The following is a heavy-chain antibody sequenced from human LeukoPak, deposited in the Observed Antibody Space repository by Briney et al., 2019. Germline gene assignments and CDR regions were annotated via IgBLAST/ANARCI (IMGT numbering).Heavy chain of an antibody. CDR1: GFTFSDYY. Sequence: PGGSLRLSCAASGFTFSDYYVNWIRQAPGKGLEWVSVIYSGGSTYYADSVKGRFTISRDNSKNTLYLQMNSLRAEDTAVYYCAANDFWSGYYSYWGQGTLVTVSS. D-gene: IGHD3-3*01. CDR2: IYSGGST. J-gene: IGHJ4*02. V-gene: IGHV3-53*01. CDR3: AANDFWSGYYSY.